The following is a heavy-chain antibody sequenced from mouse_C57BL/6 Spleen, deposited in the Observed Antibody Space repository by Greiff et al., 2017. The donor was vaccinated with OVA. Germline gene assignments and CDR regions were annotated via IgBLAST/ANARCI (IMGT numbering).Heavy chain of an antibody. V-gene: IGHV1-52*01. CDR1: GYTFTSYW. CDR2: IDPSDSET. Sequence: VQLQQPGAELVRPGSSVKLSCKASGYTFTSYWMHWVKQRPIQGLEWIGNIDPSDSETHYNQKFKDKATLTVDKSSSTAYMQLSSLTSEDSAVYYCARDGNYGGYFDVWGTGTTVTVSS. J-gene: IGHJ1*03. D-gene: IGHD2-1*01. CDR3: ARDGNYGGYFDV.